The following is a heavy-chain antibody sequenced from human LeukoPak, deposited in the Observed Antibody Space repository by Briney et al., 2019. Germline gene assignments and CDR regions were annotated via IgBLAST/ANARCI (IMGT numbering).Heavy chain of an antibody. J-gene: IGHJ6*02. D-gene: IGHD3-22*01. CDR2: IYSSGRT. CDR3: ARDRKYCDDSGGYSPSYCYGLDV. CDR1: GGYISGNY. V-gene: IGHV4-59*01. Sequence: PSETLSPTCSISGGYISGNYWSWIRQTPGKGLEWIGYIYSSGRTNYNPSLKSRVAISADTSKNQFSLKLSSVTAADTAVYYCARDRKYCDDSGGYSPSYCYGLDVWGRGTTVTVSS.